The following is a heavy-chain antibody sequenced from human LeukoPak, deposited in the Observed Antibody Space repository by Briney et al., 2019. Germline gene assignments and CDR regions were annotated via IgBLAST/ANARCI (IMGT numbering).Heavy chain of an antibody. V-gene: IGHV3-20*04. CDR3: ARDLRSSGYYAFDY. CDR2: INWNGGNT. CDR1: GFTFDDFG. Sequence: GGSLRLSCAASGFTFDDFGMSWVRQAPGKGLEWVSGINWNGGNTGYADSVKGRFTISRDNAKNSLYLQMNSLRAEDTAVYYCARDLRSSGYYAFDYWGQGTLVTVSS. D-gene: IGHD3-22*01. J-gene: IGHJ4*02.